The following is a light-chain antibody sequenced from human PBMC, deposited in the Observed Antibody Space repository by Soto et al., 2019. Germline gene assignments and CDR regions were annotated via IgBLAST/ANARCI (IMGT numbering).Light chain of an antibody. CDR1: QSVTSSY. V-gene: IGKV3-20*01. Sequence: EIVLTQSPGTLSLSPGERATLSCRASQSVTSSYLAWYQQKPGQAPRLLIYGASSRVTGIPDRFGGSGSGTDFTLTISTLEPEDFAVYFCQQYGSSPPYTFGQGTKLEIK. CDR3: QQYGSSPPYT. CDR2: GAS. J-gene: IGKJ2*01.